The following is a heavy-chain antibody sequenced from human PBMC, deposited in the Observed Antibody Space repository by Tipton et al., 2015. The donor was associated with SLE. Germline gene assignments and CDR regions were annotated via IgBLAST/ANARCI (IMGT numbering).Heavy chain of an antibody. Sequence: TLSLTCTVSGGYLSSHYWSGIRHPPGDGLEWIGYIYYSGSTNYNPSLKSRVTISVDTSKNQFSLKLSSVTAADTAVYYCARGLAGTNFDYWGQGTLVTVSS. D-gene: IGHD1-7*01. CDR1: GGYLSSHY. CDR2: IYYSGST. J-gene: IGHJ4*02. V-gene: IGHV4-59*11. CDR3: ARGLAGTNFDY.